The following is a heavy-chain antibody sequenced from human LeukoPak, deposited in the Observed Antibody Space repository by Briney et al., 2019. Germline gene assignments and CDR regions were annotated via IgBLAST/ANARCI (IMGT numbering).Heavy chain of an antibody. CDR3: AREPYSSGWYFSYYFDY. CDR1: GFTFDNYA. Sequence: GGSLRLSCAASGFTFDNYAMHWVRQAPGKGLEWVAVISYDGSNKYYADSVKGRFTISRDNSKNTLYLQMNSLRAEDTAVYYCAREPYSSGWYFSYYFDYWGQGTLVTVSS. J-gene: IGHJ4*02. CDR2: ISYDGSNK. D-gene: IGHD6-19*01. V-gene: IGHV3-30-3*01.